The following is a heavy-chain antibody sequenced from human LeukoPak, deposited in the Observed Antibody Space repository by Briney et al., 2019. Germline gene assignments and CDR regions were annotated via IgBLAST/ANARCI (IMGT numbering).Heavy chain of an antibody. D-gene: IGHD6-19*01. J-gene: IGHJ4*02. V-gene: IGHV3-23*01. Sequence: TGGSLRLSCAASGFTFSSYGMHWVRQAPGKGLEWVSAISGSGGSTYYADSVKGRFTISRDNSKNTLYLQMNSLRAEDTAVYYCAKGVTAVAGTITNYWGQGTLVTVSS. CDR2: ISGSGGST. CDR1: GFTFSSYG. CDR3: AKGVTAVAGTITNY.